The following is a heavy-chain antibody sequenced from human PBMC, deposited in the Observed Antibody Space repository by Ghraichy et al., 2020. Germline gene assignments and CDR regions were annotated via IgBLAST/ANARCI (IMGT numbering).Heavy chain of an antibody. CDR2: INRDASTT. J-gene: IGHJ4*02. Sequence: GGSLRLSCVASGFTFNSYWIHWVRQAPGMGLVWVSRINRDASTTNYADSVKGRFTISRDNAKNTVYLQMNSLRAEDTAVYYCARGAGSGTNYILDYWGRGTLVTVSS. CDR1: GFTFNSYW. D-gene: IGHD1/OR15-1a*01. V-gene: IGHV3-74*01. CDR3: ARGAGSGTNYILDY.